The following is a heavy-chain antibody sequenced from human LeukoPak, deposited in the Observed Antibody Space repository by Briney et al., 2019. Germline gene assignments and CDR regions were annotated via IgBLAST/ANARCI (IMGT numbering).Heavy chain of an antibody. CDR1: GFTFSSYA. CDR3: AKPYIVVVVAAYFDY. D-gene: IGHD2-15*01. V-gene: IGHV3-23*01. CDR2: ISGSGGST. J-gene: IGHJ4*02. Sequence: GGSLRLSCAASGFTFSSYAMSWVRQAPGKGLEWVSSISGSGGSTYYADSVKGRFTISRENSKNTLYLQMNSLRAEDTAVYYCAKPYIVVVVAAYFDYWGQGTLVTVSS.